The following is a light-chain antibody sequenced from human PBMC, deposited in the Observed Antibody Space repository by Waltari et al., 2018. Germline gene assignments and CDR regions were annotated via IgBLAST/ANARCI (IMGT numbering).Light chain of an antibody. J-gene: IGKJ4*01. CDR3: QQRSNWPHTA. V-gene: IGKV3-11*01. CDR1: QSVSSY. CDR2: DAS. Sequence: EIVLTQSPATLSLSPGERATLSYRASQSVSSYLAWYQQKPGQAPRLLIYDASNRATGIPARFSGSGSGTDFTLTISSLEPEDFAVYYCQQRSNWPHTAFGGGTKVEIK.